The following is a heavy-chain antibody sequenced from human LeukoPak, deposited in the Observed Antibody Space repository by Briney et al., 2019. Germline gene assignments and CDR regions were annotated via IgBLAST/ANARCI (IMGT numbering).Heavy chain of an antibody. V-gene: IGHV4-34*01. CDR2: INHSGST. Sequence: PSETLSLTCAVYGGSFRGYYWSWIREPPGKGLEWVGEINHSGSTNYNPSLKSRVTISVDTSKNQFSLKLSSVTAADTAVYYCARGIVATMAFDYWGQGTLVTVSS. J-gene: IGHJ4*02. D-gene: IGHD5-12*01. CDR3: ARGIVATMAFDY. CDR1: GGSFRGYY.